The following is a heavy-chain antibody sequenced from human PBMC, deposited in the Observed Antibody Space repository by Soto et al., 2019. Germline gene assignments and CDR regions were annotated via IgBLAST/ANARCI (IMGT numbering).Heavy chain of an antibody. V-gene: IGHV1-69*06. J-gene: IGHJ6*02. CDR2: IIPIFGTA. CDR1: GYTFTSYG. CDR3: ARVQSTYYYYYYGMDV. D-gene: IGHD4-4*01. Sequence: SVKVSCKASGYTFTSYGISWVRQAPGQGLEWMGGIIPIFGTANYAQKFQGRVTITADKSTSTAYMELSSLRSEDTAVYYCARVQSTYYYYYYGMDVWGQGTTVTVSS.